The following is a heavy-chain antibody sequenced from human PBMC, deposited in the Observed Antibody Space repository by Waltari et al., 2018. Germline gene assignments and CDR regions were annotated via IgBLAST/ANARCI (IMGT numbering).Heavy chain of an antibody. CDR2: IGYDGSYK. CDR3: AKDGSASRLVRYYLDS. J-gene: IGHJ4*02. V-gene: IGHV3-33*06. Sequence: QVQLLVSGGGVVRPGGSLRLSCVGSGFPFGGYARPWVRQAPGKGLEWGAVIGYDGSYKFYADYVKGRFSISRDNPKNTLQLLMDSLRAEDSAIYYCAKDGSASRLVRYYLDSWGPGTLVTVSS. CDR1: GFPFGGYA. D-gene: IGHD2-8*02.